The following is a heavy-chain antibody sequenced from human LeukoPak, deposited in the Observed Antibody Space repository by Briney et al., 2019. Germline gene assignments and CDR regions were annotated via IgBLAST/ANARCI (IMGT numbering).Heavy chain of an antibody. D-gene: IGHD5-18*01. CDR3: ARDTAMVLDY. J-gene: IGHJ4*02. CDR2: ISYDGSNK. V-gene: IGHV3-30*04. CDR1: GFTFSSYA. Sequence: QAGGSLRLSCAASGFTFSSYAMHWVRQAPGKGLEWVAVISYDGSNKYYADSVKGRFTISRDNSKSTLYLQMNSLRAEDTAVYYCARDTAMVLDYWGQGTLVTVSS.